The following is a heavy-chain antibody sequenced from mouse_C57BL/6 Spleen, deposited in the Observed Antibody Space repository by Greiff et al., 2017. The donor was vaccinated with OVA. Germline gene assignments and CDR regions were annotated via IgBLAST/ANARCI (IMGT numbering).Heavy chain of an antibody. CDR2: ISDGGSYT. CDR3: ARDQVYYAMDY. D-gene: IGHD3-2*02. Sequence: EVQLVESGGGLVKPGGSLKLSCAASGFTFSSYAMSWVRQTPEKRLEWVATISDGGSYTYYPDNVKGRFTISRDNAKNNLYLQMSHLKSEDTAMYYCARDQVYYAMDYWGQGTSVTVSS. J-gene: IGHJ4*01. CDR1: GFTFSSYA. V-gene: IGHV5-4*01.